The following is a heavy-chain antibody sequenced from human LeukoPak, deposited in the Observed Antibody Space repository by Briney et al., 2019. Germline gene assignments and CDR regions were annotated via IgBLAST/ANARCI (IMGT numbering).Heavy chain of an antibody. CDR1: GFTYSSYA. J-gene: IGHJ4*02. Sequence: GGSLRLSCAASGFTYSSYAMHWVRQAPGKGLESVAVISYDGSNKYYADSVKGRFTISRDNSKNTLYLQMNSLRAEDTAVYYCARAEPQYYHDSSGYYYWGQGTLVTVSS. CDR2: ISYDGSNK. V-gene: IGHV3-30-3*01. D-gene: IGHD3-22*01. CDR3: ARAEPQYYHDSSGYYY.